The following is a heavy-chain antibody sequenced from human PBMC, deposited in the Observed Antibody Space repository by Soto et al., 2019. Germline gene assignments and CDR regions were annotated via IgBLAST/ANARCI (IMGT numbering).Heavy chain of an antibody. CDR2: IKSKTDGGTT. CDR1: GFSFSDVW. Sequence: EVQLVDSGGGLVKPGGSLRLSCAASGFSFSDVWMNWVRQAPGKGLEWVGRIKSKTDGGTTDYAAPVKGRFTISRDDSKNTLSLQMNSLKTEDTAVYYCTTDYVLGWFLLRGDYWGQGTLVTVSS. D-gene: IGHD3-3*01. V-gene: IGHV3-15*07. CDR3: TTDYVLGWFLLRGDY. J-gene: IGHJ4*02.